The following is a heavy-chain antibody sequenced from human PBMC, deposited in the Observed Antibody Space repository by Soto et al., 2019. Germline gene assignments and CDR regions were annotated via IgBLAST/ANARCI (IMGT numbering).Heavy chain of an antibody. CDR1: GFTFSSYG. Sequence: GGSLRLSCAASGFTFSSYGMHWARQAPGKGLEWVAVISYDGSEKYYVDSVKGRFTISRDDAKNSLYLEMNSLRAEDTAVYYCARLSPYWGQGALVTVSS. D-gene: IGHD3-16*02. CDR3: ARLSPY. J-gene: IGHJ4*02. V-gene: IGHV3-30*03. CDR2: ISYDGSEK.